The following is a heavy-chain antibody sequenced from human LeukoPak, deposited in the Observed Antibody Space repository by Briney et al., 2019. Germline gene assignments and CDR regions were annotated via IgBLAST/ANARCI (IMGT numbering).Heavy chain of an antibody. CDR3: AREGPYYYDSSGYYP. Sequence: ASVKVSCKASGYTFTGYYIHWVRQAPGQGLEWMGRINPNSGCTNCGKKFQGRLTVTRDTSISTDYMEMSRLRSDDTAVYYCAREGPYYYDSSGYYPWGQGNLVTVSS. CDR2: INPNSGCT. D-gene: IGHD3-22*01. J-gene: IGHJ5*02. V-gene: IGHV1-2*02. CDR1: GYTFTGYY.